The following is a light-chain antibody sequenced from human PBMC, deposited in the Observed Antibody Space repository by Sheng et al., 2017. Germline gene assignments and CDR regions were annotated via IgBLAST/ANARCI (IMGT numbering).Light chain of an antibody. J-gene: IGLJ2*01. V-gene: IGLV2-14*02. CDR3: SSLTTSTTFVV. Sequence: QSALTQPASVSGSPGQSITISCTGTSSDVGSYNLVSWYQQHPGKAPKLMIYEGSKRPSGVPDRFSGSKSGNTASLTISGLQAEDEADYYCSSLTTSTTFVVFGGGTKLTVL. CDR2: EGS. CDR1: SSDVGSYNL.